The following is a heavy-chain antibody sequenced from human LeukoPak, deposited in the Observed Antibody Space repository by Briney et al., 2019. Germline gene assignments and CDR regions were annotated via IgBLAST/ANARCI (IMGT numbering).Heavy chain of an antibody. J-gene: IGHJ6*03. CDR1: GFTFSSYA. D-gene: IGHD1-26*01. Sequence: GGSLRLSCAASGFTFSSYAMSWVRQAPGKGLEWVSAISGSGGSTYYADSVKGRFTISRDNSKNTLYLQMNSLRAEDTAVYYCAKDREEWELLVYYYYMDVWGKGTTVTVSS. CDR3: AKDREEWELLVYYYYMDV. V-gene: IGHV3-23*01. CDR2: ISGSGGST.